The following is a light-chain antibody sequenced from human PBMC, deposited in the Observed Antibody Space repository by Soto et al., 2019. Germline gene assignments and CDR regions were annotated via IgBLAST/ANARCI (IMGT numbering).Light chain of an antibody. Sequence: EIVLTQSPATLSVSPGERATLSCRASQSVSSNIAWYQQKPGQAPRLLIYGASTRATSIPARFSGSGSGTEFTLTISSLQSEDFAVYYCQQYDNWPMYSFGQGTKVEIK. CDR1: QSVSSN. CDR2: GAS. V-gene: IGKV3-15*01. J-gene: IGKJ2*01. CDR3: QQYDNWPMYS.